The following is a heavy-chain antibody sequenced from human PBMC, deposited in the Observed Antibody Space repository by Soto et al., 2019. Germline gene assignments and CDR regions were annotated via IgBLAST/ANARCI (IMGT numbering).Heavy chain of an antibody. CDR2: IIPIFGTA. V-gene: IGHV1-69*06. D-gene: IGHD6-19*01. CDR3: ARDGYCRGWFLYYYYYYGMDV. CDR1: GGTFSSYA. J-gene: IGHJ6*02. Sequence: QVQLVQSGAEVKKPGSSVKVSCKASGGTFSSYAISWVRQAPGQGLEWRGGIIPIFGTANYAQKFQGRVTITADKSTSTAYMELSSLSSDDTAVYYCARDGYCRGWFLYYYYYYGMDVWGQGTTVTVSS.